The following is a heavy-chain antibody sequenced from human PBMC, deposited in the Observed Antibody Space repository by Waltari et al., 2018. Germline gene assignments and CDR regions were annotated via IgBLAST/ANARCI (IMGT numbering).Heavy chain of an antibody. CDR1: GFTFSTSA. D-gene: IGHD6-25*01. Sequence: EVQLVESGGGLVQPGGSLRLSCVASGFTFSTSAMHWVRQASGRGLEWVGHIRSKSNSYETRFAASVKGRFTISRDDSKNTVSLHMNSLKTEDTAVYYCTTRRIAAEGVDYWGQGVLVTVSS. CDR3: TTRRIAAEGVDY. V-gene: IGHV3-73*01. CDR2: IRSKSNSYET. J-gene: IGHJ4*02.